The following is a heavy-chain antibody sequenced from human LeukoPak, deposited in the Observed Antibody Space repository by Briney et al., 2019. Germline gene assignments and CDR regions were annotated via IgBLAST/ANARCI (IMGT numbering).Heavy chain of an antibody. J-gene: IGHJ4*02. CDR1: GYTFTSYG. CDR2: ISAYNGNT. CDR3: AREGLLWFGNYYFDY. V-gene: IGHV1-18*01. D-gene: IGHD3-10*01. Sequence: ASVKVSCKASGYTFTSYGISWVRQAPGQGLEWMGWISAYNGNTNYAQKLQGRVTITTDTSTSTAYMELRSLRSDDTAVYYCAREGLLWFGNYYFDYWGQGTLVTVSS.